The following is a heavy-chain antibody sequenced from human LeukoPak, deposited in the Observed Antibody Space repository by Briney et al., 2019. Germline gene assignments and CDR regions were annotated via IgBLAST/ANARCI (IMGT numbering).Heavy chain of an antibody. D-gene: IGHD6-19*01. V-gene: IGHV3-21*01. Sequence: GGSLRLSCAASGFTFSSYSMNWVRQAPGKGLEWVSSISSSGSYIYYADSVKGRFTISRDNAKNSLYLQMNSLRAEDTAVYYCAREIWQWPEGGTFDYWGQGTLVTVSS. J-gene: IGHJ4*02. CDR3: AREIWQWPEGGTFDY. CDR2: ISSSGSYI. CDR1: GFTFSSYS.